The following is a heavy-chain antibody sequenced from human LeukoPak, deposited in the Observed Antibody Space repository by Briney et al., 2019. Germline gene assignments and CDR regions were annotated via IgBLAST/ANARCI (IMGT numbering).Heavy chain of an antibody. CDR1: GGSISSYY. Sequence: SETLSLTCTVSGGSISSYYWSWIRQPPGKGLEWIGYIYYSGSTNYNPSLKSRVTISVDTSKNQFSLKLSSVTAADTAVYYCASDPLGYDAFDIWGQGTMVTVSS. CDR2: IYYSGST. CDR3: ASDPLGYDAFDI. J-gene: IGHJ3*02. D-gene: IGHD1-26*01. V-gene: IGHV4-59*01.